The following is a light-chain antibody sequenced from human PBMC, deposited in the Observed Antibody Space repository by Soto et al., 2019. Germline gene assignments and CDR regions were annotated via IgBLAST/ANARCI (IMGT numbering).Light chain of an antibody. J-gene: IGLJ2*01. V-gene: IGLV2-14*01. Sequence: QSALTQPASVSGSPGQSITISCTGTSSDVGGYNYVSWYQQHPGKAPKLMIYDVSNRPSGVSNRLSGSKSGNTASLTISGLQPEDEADYYCSSYTSSITHVFGGGTKLTVL. CDR1: SSDVGGYNY. CDR3: SSYTSSITHV. CDR2: DVS.